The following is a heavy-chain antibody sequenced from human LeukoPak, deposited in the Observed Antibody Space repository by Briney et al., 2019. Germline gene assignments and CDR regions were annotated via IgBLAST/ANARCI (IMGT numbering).Heavy chain of an antibody. CDR2: VSTSGHTI. V-gene: IGHV3-11*04. D-gene: IGHD3-3*01. CDR3: AKKSSFGGVPSRSMDV. Sequence: PGGSLRLSCAASGFIFSDYYMSWIRQAPGKGLEWVSFVSTSGHTINYADSVKGRFTISRDNSKNTLYLQMSSLRAEDTAVYYCAKKSSFGGVPSRSMDVWGQGTTVTVSS. J-gene: IGHJ6*02. CDR1: GFIFSDYY.